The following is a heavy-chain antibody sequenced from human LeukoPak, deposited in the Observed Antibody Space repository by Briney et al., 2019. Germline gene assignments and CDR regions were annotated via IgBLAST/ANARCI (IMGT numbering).Heavy chain of an antibody. CDR1: GGSISSGSYY. D-gene: IGHD1-26*01. V-gene: IGHV4-61*02. Sequence: SETLSLTRTVSGGSISSGSYYWSWIRQPAGKGLEWIGRIYTSGSTNYNPSLKSRVTISVDTSKNQFSLKLSSVTAADTAVYYCARSGSYDNRGYWGQGTLVTVSS. J-gene: IGHJ4*02. CDR3: ARSGSYDNRGY. CDR2: IYTSGST.